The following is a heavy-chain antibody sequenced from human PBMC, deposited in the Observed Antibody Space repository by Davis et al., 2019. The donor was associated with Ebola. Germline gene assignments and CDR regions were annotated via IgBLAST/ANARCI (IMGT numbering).Heavy chain of an antibody. CDR1: GGSISSSSYY. Sequence: MPSETLSLTCTVSGGSISSSSYYWGWIRQPPGKGLEWIGSIYYSGSTYYNPSLKSRVTISVDTSKNQFSLKLSSVTAADTAVYYCARAYSSGWYYFDYWGQGTLVTVSS. CDR2: IYYSGST. J-gene: IGHJ4*02. V-gene: IGHV4-39*07. CDR3: ARAYSSGWYYFDY. D-gene: IGHD6-19*01.